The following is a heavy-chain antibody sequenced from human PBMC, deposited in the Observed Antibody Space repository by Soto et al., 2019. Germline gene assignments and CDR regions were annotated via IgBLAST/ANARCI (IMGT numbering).Heavy chain of an antibody. J-gene: IGHJ1*01. V-gene: IGHV3-30-3*01. CDR3: ARAPALYRSSGSCYLRTGYFDH. CDR1: GFTFSSYA. Sequence: QVQLVESGGGVVQPGRSLRLSCAASGFTFSSYAMHWVRQAPGKGPEWVAVISYDGSNKYYADSMKGRFTLSRDNSENTLSLQMNSLRAEDTAVYYCARAPALYRSSGSCYLRTGYFDHWGQGTLVTVSS. D-gene: IGHD2-15*01. CDR2: ISYDGSNK.